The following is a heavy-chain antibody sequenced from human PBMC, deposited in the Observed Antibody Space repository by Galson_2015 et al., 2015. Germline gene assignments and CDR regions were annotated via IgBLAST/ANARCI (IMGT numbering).Heavy chain of an antibody. CDR2: ISGSGGST. J-gene: IGHJ4*02. Sequence: SLRLSCAASGFTFSSYAMSWVRQAPGKGLEWVSAISGSGGSTYYADSVKGRLTISRDNSKNTLYLQMNSLRAEDTAVYYCAKDQAGATTRGLDYWGQGTLVTVSS. D-gene: IGHD1-26*01. V-gene: IGHV3-23*01. CDR1: GFTFSSYA. CDR3: AKDQAGATTRGLDY.